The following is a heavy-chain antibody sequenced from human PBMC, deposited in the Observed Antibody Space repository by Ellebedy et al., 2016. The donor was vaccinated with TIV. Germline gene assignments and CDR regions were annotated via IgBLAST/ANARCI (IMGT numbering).Heavy chain of an antibody. D-gene: IGHD5-12*01. V-gene: IGHV3-64*01. CDR1: GFTFSHYF. Sequence: GESLKISCAASGFTFSHYFMHWVRQAPGKGLEYVSSISGNGDMSHYANSVKGRFTISRDNSKNTLYLQIGSLRVDDMAVYYCARDRLGGYGFDPWGQGTLVTVSS. CDR2: ISGNGDMS. CDR3: ARDRLGGYGFDP. J-gene: IGHJ5*02.